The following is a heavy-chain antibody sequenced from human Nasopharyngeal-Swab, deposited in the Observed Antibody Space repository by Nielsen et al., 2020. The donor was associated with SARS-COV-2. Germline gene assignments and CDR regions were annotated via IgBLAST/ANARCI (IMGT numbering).Heavy chain of an antibody. Sequence: SETLSLTCAVSGGSISSSNWWSWVRQPPGKGLEWIGEIYHSGSTNYNPPLKSRVTISVDTSKNQFSLKLSSVTAADTAVYYCARDEYSSGGGGYYYGMDVWGQGTTVTVSS. CDR2: IYHSGST. D-gene: IGHD6-19*01. V-gene: IGHV4-4*02. J-gene: IGHJ6*02. CDR3: ARDEYSSGGGGYYYGMDV. CDR1: GGSISSSNW.